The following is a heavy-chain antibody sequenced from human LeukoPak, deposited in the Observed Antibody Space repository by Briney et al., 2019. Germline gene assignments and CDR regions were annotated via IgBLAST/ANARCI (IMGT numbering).Heavy chain of an antibody. CDR2: TSGSGGTK. J-gene: IGHJ4*02. Sequence: GGSLRLSCAASGFIFKNHAMSWVRQAPGKGLEWVSATSGSGGTKFYADSVKGRFTISRDNAKNSLYLQMNSLRAEDTAVYYCARDVYYYDSSGYYYSHYFDYWGQGTLVTVSS. CDR3: ARDVYYYDSSGYYYSHYFDY. V-gene: IGHV3-23*01. D-gene: IGHD3-22*01. CDR1: GFIFKNHA.